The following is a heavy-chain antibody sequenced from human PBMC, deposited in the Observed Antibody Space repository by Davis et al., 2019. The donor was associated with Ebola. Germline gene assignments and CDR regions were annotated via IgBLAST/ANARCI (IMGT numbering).Heavy chain of an antibody. V-gene: IGHV4-34*01. CDR2: INHSGST. CDR1: DASFISGDYY. J-gene: IGHJ6*03. D-gene: IGHD3-3*01. CDR3: ARELRFLEWSRSLVYMDV. Sequence: SETLSLTCTVSDASFISGDYYWSWIRQPPGKGLEWIGEINHSGSTNYNPSLKSPVTISVDTSKNQFSLKLSSVTAADTAVYYCARELRFLEWSRSLVYMDVWGKGTTVTVSS.